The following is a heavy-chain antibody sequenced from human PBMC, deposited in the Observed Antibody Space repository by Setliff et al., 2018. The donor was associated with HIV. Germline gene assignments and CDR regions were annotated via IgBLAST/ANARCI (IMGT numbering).Heavy chain of an antibody. CDR1: GGSISSGGYY. D-gene: IGHD4-17*01. CDR2: IYYSGST. CDR3: ARGYGNYYYYYMDV. Sequence: PSETLSLTCTVSGGSISSGGYYWNWIRQHPGEGLEWIGYIYYSGSTYYNPSLKSRVTISIDTSKNQFSLKLTSVTAADTAVYYCARGYGNYYYYYMDVWGKGTTVTVS. J-gene: IGHJ6*03. V-gene: IGHV4-31*03.